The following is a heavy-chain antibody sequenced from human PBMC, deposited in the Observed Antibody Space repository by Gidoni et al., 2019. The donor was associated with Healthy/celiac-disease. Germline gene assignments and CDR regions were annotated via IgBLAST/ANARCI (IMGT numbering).Heavy chain of an antibody. CDR3: ARRYSSGWYGYYYGMDV. V-gene: IGHV4-39*01. J-gene: IGHJ6*02. CDR1: GGSISSSSYY. Sequence: QLQLQESGPGLVKPSETLSLTCTVPGGSISSSSYYWGWIRQPPGKGLEWIGSIYYSGSTYYNPSLKSRVTISVDTSKNQFSLKLSSVTAADTAVYYCARRYSSGWYGYYYGMDVWGQGTTVTVSS. CDR2: IYYSGST. D-gene: IGHD6-19*01.